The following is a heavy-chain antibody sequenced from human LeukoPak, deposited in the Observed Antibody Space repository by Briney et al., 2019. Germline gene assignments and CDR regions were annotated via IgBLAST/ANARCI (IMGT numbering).Heavy chain of an antibody. V-gene: IGHV3-21*01. CDR1: GFTFSSYG. Sequence: PGGSLRLSCAASGFTFSSYGMHWVRQAPGKGLEWVSSISSSSSYIYYADSVKGRFTISRDNAKNSLYLQMNSLRAEDTAVYYCARVLYSSSWYVGYYYYGMDVWGQGTTVTVSS. J-gene: IGHJ6*02. CDR3: ARVLYSSSWYVGYYYYGMDV. CDR2: ISSSSSYI. D-gene: IGHD6-13*01.